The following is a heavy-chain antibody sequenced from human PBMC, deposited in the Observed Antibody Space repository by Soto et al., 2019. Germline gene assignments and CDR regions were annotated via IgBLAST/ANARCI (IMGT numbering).Heavy chain of an antibody. V-gene: IGHV4-39*01. Sequence: SETLSLTCTVSGGSIINTNYYWGWIRQPPGTGLEWIGYIYYSGGTSYNPSLKSRVIMSVDTSKNQFSLKLSSVTAADTAVYFCARQRVALDKIACFDPWGQGTLVTVSS. CDR2: IYYSGGT. CDR3: ARQRVALDKIACFDP. J-gene: IGHJ5*02. CDR1: GGSIINTNYY. D-gene: IGHD2-2*03.